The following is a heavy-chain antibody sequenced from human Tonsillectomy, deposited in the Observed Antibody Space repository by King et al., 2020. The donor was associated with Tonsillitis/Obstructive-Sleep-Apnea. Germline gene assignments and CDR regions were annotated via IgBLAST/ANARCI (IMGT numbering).Heavy chain of an antibody. CDR2: IKSKTDGGTT. V-gene: IGHV3-15*01. J-gene: IGHJ4*02. Sequence: QLVQSGGGLVKPGGSLRLSCAASGFTFTNAWMSWVRQAPGKGLEWVGRIKSKTDGGTTDYAAPVKGRFTISRDDSKNTLYLKMNGLKTEDTAVYYCTTELSFYDSSGYYGGGPIDYWGQGTLVTVSS. CDR1: GFTFTNAW. CDR3: TTELSFYDSSGYYGGGPIDY. D-gene: IGHD3-22*01.